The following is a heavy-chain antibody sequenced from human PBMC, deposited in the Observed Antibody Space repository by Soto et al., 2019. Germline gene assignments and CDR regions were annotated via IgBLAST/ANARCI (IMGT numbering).Heavy chain of an antibody. J-gene: IGHJ4*02. CDR3: ARESEDLASNFDY. CDR2: ISSTTNYI. CDR1: GFSVTRYS. Sequence: PAGSLRLSCAACGFSVTRYSMNWVRQAPGKGLEWVSSISSTTNYIYYGDSMKGRFTISRDNAKNSLYLEMNSLRAEDTAVYYCARESEDLASNFDYRGQGTLVSVSS. V-gene: IGHV3-21*06.